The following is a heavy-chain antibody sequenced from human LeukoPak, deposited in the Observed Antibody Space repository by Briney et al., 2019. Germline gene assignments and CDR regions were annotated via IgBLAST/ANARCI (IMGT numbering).Heavy chain of an antibody. CDR2: IRQDGSDK. CDR1: GFTFSSYW. V-gene: IGHV3-7*03. Sequence: GGSLRLSCAASGFTFSSYWMSWVRQAPGKGLEWVANIRQDGSDKYYVDSVKGRFTISRDNAQNSVYLQMASLRAEDTAVYYCAKRFSTSSRYYGMDVWGQGTTVTVSS. J-gene: IGHJ6*02. D-gene: IGHD2-2*01. CDR3: AKRFSTSSRYYGMDV.